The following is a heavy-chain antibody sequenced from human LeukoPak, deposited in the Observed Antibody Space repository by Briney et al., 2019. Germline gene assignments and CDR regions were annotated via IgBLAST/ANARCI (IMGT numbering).Heavy chain of an antibody. CDR2: IIPIFGTA. J-gene: IGHJ3*02. CDR1: GGTFSSYA. D-gene: IGHD3-22*01. Sequence: ASVKVSCKASGGTFSSYAISWVRQAPGQGLEWMGRIIPIFGTANYAQQFQGRVTITADESTSTAYMELSSLRSEDTAVYYCARDSGVRDSSGYYYPDAFDIWGQGTMVTVSS. CDR3: ARDSGVRDSSGYYYPDAFDI. V-gene: IGHV1-69*13.